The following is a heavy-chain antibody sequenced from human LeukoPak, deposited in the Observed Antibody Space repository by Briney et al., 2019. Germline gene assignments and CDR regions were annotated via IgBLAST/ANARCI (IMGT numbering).Heavy chain of an antibody. CDR2: ISSSSSPI. CDR1: GFTFSTYS. Sequence: GGSLRLSCAASGFTFSTYSMNWVRQAPGKGLEWVSYISSSSSPIYYADSVKGRFTISRDNAKNSLYLQMNSLRDEDTAVYYCARGWFYDSSGYYVYWGQGTLVTVSS. CDR3: ARGWFYDSSGYYVY. J-gene: IGHJ4*02. D-gene: IGHD3-22*01. V-gene: IGHV3-48*02.